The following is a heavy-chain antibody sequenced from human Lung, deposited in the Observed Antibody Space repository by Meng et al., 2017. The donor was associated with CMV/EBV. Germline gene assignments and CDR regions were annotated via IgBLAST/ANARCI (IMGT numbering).Heavy chain of an antibody. D-gene: IGHD6-13*01. CDR2: ISAYNGNT. CDR1: GYTFTSYC. J-gene: IGHJ5*02. V-gene: IGHV1-18*01. Sequence: HVQVVQCGVEVKKHGAGVKVSCKASGYTFTSYCISWVRQAPGQGLEWMGWISAYNGNTNYAQKLQGRVTMTTDTSTSTAYMELRSLRSDDTAVYYCAASSSSWYQNWFDPWGQGTLVTVSS. CDR3: AASSSSWYQNWFDP.